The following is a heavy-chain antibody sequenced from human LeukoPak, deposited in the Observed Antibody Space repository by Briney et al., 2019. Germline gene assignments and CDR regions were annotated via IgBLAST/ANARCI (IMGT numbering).Heavy chain of an antibody. CDR2: INHTGST. J-gene: IGHJ4*02. Sequence: SETLSLTCGFHGESFSDYYWGWIRQPPGKGLEWIGEINHTGSTNYNPSLKSRVTISVDTSRNQFSLRLTSVTAADTAVYYCARGRSLHYFDYWGQGTLVTVSS. CDR3: ARGRSLHYFDY. CDR1: GESFSDYY. V-gene: IGHV4-34*01.